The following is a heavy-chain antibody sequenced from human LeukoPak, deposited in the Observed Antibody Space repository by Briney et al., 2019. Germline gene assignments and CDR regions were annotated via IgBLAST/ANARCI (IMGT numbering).Heavy chain of an antibody. J-gene: IGHJ4*02. CDR1: GDSISTYY. V-gene: IGHV4-59*12. Sequence: PSETLSLTCTVSGDSISTYYWSWVRQPPGKGLEWIGYIYYGGNTNYNPSLKSRVTISVDTSKNQFSLKLSSVTAADTAVYYCASSQRVFAGLDITGAPAVYRGQGTLVTVSS. D-gene: IGHD1-20*01. CDR3: ASSQRVFAGLDITGAPAVY. CDR2: IYYGGNT.